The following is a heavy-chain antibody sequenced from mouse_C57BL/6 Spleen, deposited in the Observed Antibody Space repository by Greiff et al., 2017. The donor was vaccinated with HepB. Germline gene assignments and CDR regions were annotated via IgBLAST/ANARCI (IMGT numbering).Heavy chain of an antibody. Sequence: VQPQQSGTVLARPGASVKMSCKTSGYTFTSYWMHWVKQRPGQGLEWIGAIYPGNSDTSYNQKFKGKAKLTAVTSASTAYMELSSLTNEDSAVYYCTRKDYSNLYYFDYWGQGTTLTVSS. V-gene: IGHV1-5*01. J-gene: IGHJ2*01. CDR1: GYTFTSYW. D-gene: IGHD2-5*01. CDR3: TRKDYSNLYYFDY. CDR2: IYPGNSDT.